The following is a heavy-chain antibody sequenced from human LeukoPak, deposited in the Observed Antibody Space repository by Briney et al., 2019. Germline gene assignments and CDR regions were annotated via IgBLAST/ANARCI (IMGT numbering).Heavy chain of an antibody. CDR3: ARARYDSSSWTPVLRGGYFDY. Sequence: GGSLRLSCAASGFTVSSNYMSWVRQAPGKGLEWVSVIYSGGSTYYADSVEGRFTISRDNSKNTLYLQMNSLRAEDTAVYYCARARYDSSSWTPVLRGGYFDYWGQGTLVTVSS. V-gene: IGHV3-53*01. CDR2: IYSGGST. CDR1: GFTVSSNY. D-gene: IGHD6-13*01. J-gene: IGHJ4*02.